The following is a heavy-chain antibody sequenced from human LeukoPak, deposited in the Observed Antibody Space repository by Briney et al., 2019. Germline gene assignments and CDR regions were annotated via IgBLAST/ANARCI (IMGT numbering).Heavy chain of an antibody. CDR2: INHSGST. J-gene: IGHJ6*02. Sequence: SETLSLTCAVYGGSFSGYYWSWIRQPPGKGLEWIGEINHSGSTNYNPSLKSRLTISVDTSKNQFSLKLSSVTAADTDVYYCARGTARPYYYRLYYYGMDVWGQGTTVTVSS. CDR3: ARGTARPYYYRLYYYGMDV. CDR1: GGSFSGYY. V-gene: IGHV4-34*01. D-gene: IGHD3-22*01.